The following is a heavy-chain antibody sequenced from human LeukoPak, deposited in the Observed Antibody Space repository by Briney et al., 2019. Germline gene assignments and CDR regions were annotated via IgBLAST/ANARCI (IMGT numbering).Heavy chain of an antibody. V-gene: IGHV3-66*02. CDR2: ISSGGTP. Sequence: GGSLRLSCAASGFTVSTNYMSWVRQAPGKGLEWVSVISSGGTPYYADSVKGRFTISRDSSENTLYLQMHSLRAEDTAVYYCARYGGKLGGDYWGQGTLVTVSS. CDR1: GFTVSTNY. CDR3: ARYGGKLGGDY. J-gene: IGHJ4*02. D-gene: IGHD4-23*01.